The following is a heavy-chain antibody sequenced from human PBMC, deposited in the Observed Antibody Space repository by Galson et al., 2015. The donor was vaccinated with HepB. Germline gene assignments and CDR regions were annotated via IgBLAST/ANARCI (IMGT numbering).Heavy chain of an antibody. Sequence: STSGVGVGWIRQPPGKALEWLALIYWNDDKRYSPSLKSRLIITKDTSKNQVVLTMTNMDPVDTATYYCAHQSGCSSTSCSPFDPWGQGTLVTVSS. CDR1: STSGVG. J-gene: IGHJ5*02. CDR3: AHQSGCSSTSCSPFDP. CDR2: IYWNDDK. V-gene: IGHV2-5*01. D-gene: IGHD2-2*01.